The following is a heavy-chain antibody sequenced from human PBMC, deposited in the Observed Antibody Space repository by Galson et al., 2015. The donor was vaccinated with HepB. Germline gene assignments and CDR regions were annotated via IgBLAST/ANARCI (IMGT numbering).Heavy chain of an antibody. J-gene: IGHJ6*02. D-gene: IGHD3-16*01. CDR3: GGDHEGGGMDV. V-gene: IGHV3-30*04. Sequence: SLRLSCAASGFTFSIHAMHWVRQAPGKGLEWVAVISFDGNNKYYVDSVKGRFTISRDNSKNTLYLQMNSLRAEDTAVYYCGGDHEGGGMDVWGQGTTVTVSS. CDR2: ISFDGNNK. CDR1: GFTFSIHA.